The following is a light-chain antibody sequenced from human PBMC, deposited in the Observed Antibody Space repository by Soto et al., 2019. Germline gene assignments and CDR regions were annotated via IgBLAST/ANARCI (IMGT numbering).Light chain of an antibody. CDR2: KNN. V-gene: IGLV1-40*01. Sequence: QSVLTQPPSVSEAPGQRVTISCTGSSSNIGAGYEAHWYQQVPGTAPKLLIYKNNNRSSGVPDRFSGSKSGTSASLAITGLQAEDEAEYYCQSYDSSLSGYVFGTGTKLTVL. CDR3: QSYDSSLSGYV. CDR1: SSNIGAGYE. J-gene: IGLJ1*01.